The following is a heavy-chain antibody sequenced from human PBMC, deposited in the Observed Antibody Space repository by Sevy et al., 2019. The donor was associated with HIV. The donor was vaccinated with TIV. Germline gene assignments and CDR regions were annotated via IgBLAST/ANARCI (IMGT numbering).Heavy chain of an antibody. CDR2: IDYSGST. CDR3: AGVGAWYYGSTGNAFDI. D-gene: IGHD1-26*01. V-gene: IGHV4-59*01. J-gene: IGHJ3*02. Sequence: SETLSLTCTVSGGSINPYSCTWIRQPPGKGLEWIGYIDYSGSTNYNPSLKSRATISADTSKIQFSLKLSSVTAADTAVYYCAGVGAWYYGSTGNAFDIWGQGTMVTVSS. CDR1: GGSINPYS.